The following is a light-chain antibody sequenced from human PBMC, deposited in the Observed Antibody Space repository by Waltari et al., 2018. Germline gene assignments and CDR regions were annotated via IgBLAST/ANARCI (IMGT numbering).Light chain of an antibody. CDR1: QSVRGY. V-gene: IGKV3-11*01. CDR2: DTS. Sequence: ELVLTQSPATLSLSPGERATLSCRASQSVRGYIAWYQQKPGQAPRLPIYDTSNRATGLPARFSGSGSGTDFTLTISSLEPEDFAVYYCQHRGHWPPDATFGPGTKVDIK. CDR3: QHRGHWPPDAT. J-gene: IGKJ3*01.